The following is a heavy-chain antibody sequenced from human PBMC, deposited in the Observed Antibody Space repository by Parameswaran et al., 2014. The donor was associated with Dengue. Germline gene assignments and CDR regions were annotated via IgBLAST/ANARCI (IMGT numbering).Heavy chain of an antibody. CDR2: ISAYNGNT. J-gene: IGHJ6*02. D-gene: IGHD3-3*01. V-gene: IGHV1-18*01. CDR3: ARDLRGGRFLDPAYGMDV. Sequence: SWVRQAPGQGLEWMGWISAYNGNTNYAQKLQGRVTMTTDTSTSTAYMELRSLRSDDTAVYYCARDLRGGRFLDPAYGMDVWGQGTTVTVSS.